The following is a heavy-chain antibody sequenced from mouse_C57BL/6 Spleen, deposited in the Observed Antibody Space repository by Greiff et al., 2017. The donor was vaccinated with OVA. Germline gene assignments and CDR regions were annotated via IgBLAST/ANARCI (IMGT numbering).Heavy chain of an antibody. CDR3: VRAGIYYGYDIYAMDY. D-gene: IGHD2-2*01. CDR2: IRSKSSNYAT. Sequence: EVQLVESGGGLVQPKGSLKLSCAASGFTFNTYAMHWVRQAPGKGLEWVARIRSKSSNYATYYADSVKDRFTISRDDSQSMLYLQMNNLKTEDTAMYYCVRAGIYYGYDIYAMDYWGQGTSVTVSS. CDR1: GFTFNTYA. V-gene: IGHV10-3*01. J-gene: IGHJ4*01.